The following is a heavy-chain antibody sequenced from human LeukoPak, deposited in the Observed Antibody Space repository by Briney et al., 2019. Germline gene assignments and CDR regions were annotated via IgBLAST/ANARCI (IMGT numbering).Heavy chain of an antibody. D-gene: IGHD4-23*01. Sequence: SVKVSCKPSGYTFTYRYLHWVRQAPGQALEWMGWITPFNGNTNYAQKFQDRVTITRDRSMSTAYMELSSLRSGDTAMYYCAGGNKDYYYLDVWGKGTTVTVSS. V-gene: IGHV1-45*02. J-gene: IGHJ6*03. CDR1: GYTFTYRY. CDR3: AGGNKDYYYLDV. CDR2: ITPFNGNT.